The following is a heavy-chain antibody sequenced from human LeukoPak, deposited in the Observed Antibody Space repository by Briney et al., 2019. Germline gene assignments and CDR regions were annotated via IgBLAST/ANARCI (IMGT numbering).Heavy chain of an antibody. CDR3: ARRIAAAGTRLTDY. Sequence: SGPTLVKPTQTLTLTCTFSGFSLSTSGVGVGWIRQPPGKALEWLALLYWNDDKRYSPSLKSRLTITKDTSKNQVVLTMTNMDPVDTATYYCARRIAAAGTRLTDYWGQGTLVTVSS. J-gene: IGHJ4*02. D-gene: IGHD6-13*01. V-gene: IGHV2-5*01. CDR2: LYWNDDK. CDR1: GFSLSTSGVG.